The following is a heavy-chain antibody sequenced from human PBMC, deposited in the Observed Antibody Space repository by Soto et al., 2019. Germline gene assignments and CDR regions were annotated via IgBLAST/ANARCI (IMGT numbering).Heavy chain of an antibody. CDR1: GGSFSGYY. J-gene: IGHJ4*02. Sequence: SETLSLTCAVYGGSFSGYYWSWIRQPPGKGLEWIGEINHSGSTNYNPSLKSRVTISVDTSKNQFSLKLSSVTAADTAVYYCARDRRDTAMVLKGTIDYWGQGTLVTVS. CDR2: INHSGST. D-gene: IGHD5-18*01. V-gene: IGHV4-34*01. CDR3: ARDRRDTAMVLKGTIDY.